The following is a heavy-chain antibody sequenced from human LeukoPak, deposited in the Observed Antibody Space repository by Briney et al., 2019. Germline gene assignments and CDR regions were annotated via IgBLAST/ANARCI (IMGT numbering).Heavy chain of an antibody. J-gene: IGHJ4*02. V-gene: IGHV4-39*01. D-gene: IGHD3-16*01. Sequence: KPSETLSLTCTVSGGSISSSSYYWGWIRQPPGKGLEWIGSIYYSGSTYYNPSLKSRVTISVDTSKNQFSLKLSSVTAADTAVYYCASSLIRGGNAYQNNFDYWGQGTLVTVSS. CDR2: IYYSGST. CDR1: GGSISSSSYY. CDR3: ASSLIRGGNAYQNNFDY.